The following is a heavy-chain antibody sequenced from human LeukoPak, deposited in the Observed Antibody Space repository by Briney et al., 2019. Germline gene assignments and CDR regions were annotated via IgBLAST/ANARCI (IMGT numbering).Heavy chain of an antibody. D-gene: IGHD4-17*01. CDR2: INHSGST. V-gene: IGHV4-34*01. CDR1: GGSFSGYY. CDR3: ARAAPHLSYGDYTDAFDI. J-gene: IGHJ3*02. Sequence: PSETLSLTCAVYGGSFSGYYWSWIRQPPGKGLEWIGEINHSGSTNYNPSLKSRVTISVDTSKNQFSLKLSSVTAADTAVYYCARAAPHLSYGDYTDAFDIWGQGTMVTVSS.